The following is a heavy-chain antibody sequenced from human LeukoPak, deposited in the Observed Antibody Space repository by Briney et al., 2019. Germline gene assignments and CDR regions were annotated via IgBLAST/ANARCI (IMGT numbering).Heavy chain of an antibody. J-gene: IGHJ6*02. Sequence: GGSLRLSCAASGFTFSTYWMTWVRQAPGKGLEWVANIKQDGSEKYYLDSSKGRFTISRDNAKNSMYLQMNSLRAEDTAVYYCAGGAFAWIQGSYGLDVWGQGTTVTVSS. D-gene: IGHD5-18*01. CDR2: IKQDGSEK. CDR3: AGGAFAWIQGSYGLDV. V-gene: IGHV3-7*01. CDR1: GFTFSTYW.